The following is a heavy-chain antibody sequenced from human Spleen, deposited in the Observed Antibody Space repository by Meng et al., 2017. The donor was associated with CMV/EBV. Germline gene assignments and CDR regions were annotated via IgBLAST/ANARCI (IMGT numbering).Heavy chain of an antibody. Sequence: SLSGNQCRSIRRPPGKGLQWIGEINNSGSTKYNPSLKSRVTISVDTSKKQFSLRLNSVTAADTAVYFCARGPPRRFLEWILWYFDYWGQGALVTVSS. CDR2: INNSGST. CDR3: ARGPPRRFLEWILWYFDY. D-gene: IGHD3-3*01. CDR1: SLSGNQ. V-gene: IGHV4-34*01. J-gene: IGHJ4*02.